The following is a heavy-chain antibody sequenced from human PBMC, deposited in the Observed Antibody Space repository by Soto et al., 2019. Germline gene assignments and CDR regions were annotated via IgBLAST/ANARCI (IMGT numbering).Heavy chain of an antibody. CDR3: TTLEGKCSSTSCYRPGDYYYYYGMDV. Sequence: SVSNAWMNWVRQAPGKGLEWVGRIKSQTDGGTTDYAAPVKGRFTISRDDSKNTLYLQMNSLKTEDPAVYYCTTLEGKCSSTSCYRPGDYYYYYGMDVWGQGTTVTVSS. V-gene: IGHV3-15*07. D-gene: IGHD2-2*01. CDR1: SVSNAW. CDR2: IKSQTDGGTT. J-gene: IGHJ6*02.